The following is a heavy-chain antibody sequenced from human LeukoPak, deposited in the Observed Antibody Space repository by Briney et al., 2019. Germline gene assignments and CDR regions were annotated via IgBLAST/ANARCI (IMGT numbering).Heavy chain of an antibody. Sequence: GGSLRLSCAASGFTFSSYAIHWVRQAPGKGLEYVSAISSNGGSTYYANSVKGRSTISRDNSKNTAYLQMGSLRVEDMAVYYCARGGVYSDYVDYWGQGTLVTVSS. CDR1: GFTFSSYA. CDR3: ARGGVYSDYVDY. V-gene: IGHV3-64*01. D-gene: IGHD4-11*01. CDR2: ISSNGGST. J-gene: IGHJ4*02.